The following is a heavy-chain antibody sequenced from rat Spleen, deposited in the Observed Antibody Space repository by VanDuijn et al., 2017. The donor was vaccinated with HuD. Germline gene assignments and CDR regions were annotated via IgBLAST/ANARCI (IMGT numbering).Heavy chain of an antibody. Sequence: EVQLVESGGGLVQPGRSLKLSCAASGFTFTDYYMAWVRQAPTKGLEWVATITSDGSTTYYRDSVKGRFTMSRDNAKSTLYLQMDSLRSEDTATYYCVRQGYGGYTDWFAYWGQGTLVTVSS. CDR1: GFTFTDYY. J-gene: IGHJ3*01. CDR3: VRQGYGGYTDWFAY. V-gene: IGHV5-17*01. D-gene: IGHD1-11*01. CDR2: ITSDGSTT.